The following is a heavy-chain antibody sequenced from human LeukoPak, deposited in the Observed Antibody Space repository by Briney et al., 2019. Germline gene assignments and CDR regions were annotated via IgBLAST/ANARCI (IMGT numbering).Heavy chain of an antibody. D-gene: IGHD3-22*01. CDR2: IYYSGST. J-gene: IGHJ4*02. CDR1: GGSISSYY. Sequence: SETLSLTCTVSGGSISSYYWSWSRQPPGKGLEWIGYIYYSGSTNYNPSLKSRVTISVDTSKNQFSLKLSSVTAADTAVYYCARGQYYYDSSGYYYFDYWGQGTLVTVSS. CDR3: ARGQYYYDSSGYYYFDY. V-gene: IGHV4-59*01.